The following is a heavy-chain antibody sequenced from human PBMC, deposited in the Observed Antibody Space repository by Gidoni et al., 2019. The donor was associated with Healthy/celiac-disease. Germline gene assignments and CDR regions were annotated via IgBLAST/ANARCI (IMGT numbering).Heavy chain of an antibody. J-gene: IGHJ6*03. V-gene: IGHV3-30*02. CDR2: IRYDGSNK. Sequence: QVQLVESGGGVVQPGGSLRLSCAASGFTFSSYGMHWVRQAPGKGLEWVAFIRYDGSNKYYADSVKGRFTISRDNSKNTLYLQMNSLRAEDTAVYYCAKAPIVVVPAAFFVYYMDVWGKGTTVTVSS. D-gene: IGHD2-2*01. CDR3: AKAPIVVVPAAFFVYYMDV. CDR1: GFTFSSYG.